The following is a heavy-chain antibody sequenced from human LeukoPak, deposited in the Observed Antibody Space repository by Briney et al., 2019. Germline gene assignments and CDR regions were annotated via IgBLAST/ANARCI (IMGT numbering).Heavy chain of an antibody. CDR1: GYTFTSYG. J-gene: IGHJ4*02. D-gene: IGHD2-21*02. V-gene: IGHV1-18*01. CDR2: ISAYNGNT. CDR3: ARKEYCGGDCYAFDY. Sequence: ASPKVSCKASGYTFTSYGISWVRQAPGQGLEWMGWISAYNGNTNYAQKLQGRVTMTTDTSTSTAYMELRSLRSDDTAVYYCARKEYCGGDCYAFDYWGQGTLVTVSS.